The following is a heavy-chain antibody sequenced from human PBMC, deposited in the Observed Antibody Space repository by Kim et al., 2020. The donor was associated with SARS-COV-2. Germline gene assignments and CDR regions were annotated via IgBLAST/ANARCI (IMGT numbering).Heavy chain of an antibody. CDR3: ARGHSKIFGVVIANFDY. CDR1: GYTFTGYY. Sequence: ASVKVSCKASGYTFTGYYMHWVRQAPGQGLEWMGWINPNSGGTNYAQKFQGRVTMTRDTSISTAYMELSRLRSDDTAVYYCARGHSKIFGVVIANFDYWGQGTLVTVSS. CDR2: INPNSGGT. D-gene: IGHD3-3*01. J-gene: IGHJ4*02. V-gene: IGHV1-2*02.